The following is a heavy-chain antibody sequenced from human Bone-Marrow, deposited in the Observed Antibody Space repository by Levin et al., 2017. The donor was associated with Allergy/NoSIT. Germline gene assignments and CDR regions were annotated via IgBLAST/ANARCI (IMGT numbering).Heavy chain of an antibody. CDR2: LTGGGSTT. CDR3: ARILGTRPFWFDP. J-gene: IGHJ5*02. D-gene: IGHD2/OR15-2a*01. V-gene: IGHV3-23*01. Sequence: GGSLRLSCAASGFTFNNYAMSWVRQAPGKGLEWVSALTGGGSTTYYAVSVKGRFTISRDNSRDTLQLQMNRLRVEDTAVYYCARILGTRPFWFDPWGQGTLVTVSS. CDR1: GFTFNNYA.